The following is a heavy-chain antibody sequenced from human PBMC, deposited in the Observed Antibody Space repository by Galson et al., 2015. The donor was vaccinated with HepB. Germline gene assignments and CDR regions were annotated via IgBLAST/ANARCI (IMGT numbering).Heavy chain of an antibody. CDR1: GFTVSSNH. Sequence: SLRLSCAASGFTVSSNHMSWVRQPPGKGLEWVSLIYSGGTTYYADAVKCRFTIYRDNSENTLYLQMTRLRAEDTAVYFCARNSRGYNSASTHWGQGTLVTASS. J-gene: IGHJ4*02. CDR2: IYSGGTT. CDR3: ARNSRGYNSASTH. D-gene: IGHD5-18*01. V-gene: IGHV3-53*01.